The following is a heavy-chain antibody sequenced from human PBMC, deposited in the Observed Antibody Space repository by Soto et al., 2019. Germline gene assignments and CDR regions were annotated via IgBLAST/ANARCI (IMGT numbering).Heavy chain of an antibody. CDR2: VDHRGST. CDR1: GESFSGYY. V-gene: IGHV4-34*02. D-gene: IGHD1-7*01. CDR3: ARYEYGNSLYGVDV. Sequence: QVHLQQRGAGLLKPSETLSLNCVVSGESFSGYYWSWIRQTPGMGLEWIGEVDHRGSTTYNPSLKNRGSISIDSSKNLFSLELTSVTAADTALYFCARYEYGNSLYGVDVWGQGTRVTVSS. J-gene: IGHJ6*02.